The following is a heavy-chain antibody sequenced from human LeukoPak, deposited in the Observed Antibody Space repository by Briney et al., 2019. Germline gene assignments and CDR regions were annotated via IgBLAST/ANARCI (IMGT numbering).Heavy chain of an antibody. CDR1: GDYISSSSYY. CDR2: IYHSGRT. V-gene: IGHV4-39*01. CDR3: ARRRYYDSTGYFE. Sequence: SETLSLTCAVSGDYISSSSYYWGWIRQSPGTGLEWIGDIYHSGRTYYNPSPKSRVAISIDTSKNQFPLGLRSMTAADTAVFYCARRRYYDSTGYFEWGRGTLVTVSS. D-gene: IGHD3-22*01. J-gene: IGHJ1*01.